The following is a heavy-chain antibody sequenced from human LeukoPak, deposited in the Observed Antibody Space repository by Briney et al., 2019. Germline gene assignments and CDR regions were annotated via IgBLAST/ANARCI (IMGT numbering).Heavy chain of an antibody. V-gene: IGHV4-34*01. CDR3: ARAGVRYYDYVWGSYRPVHAFDI. J-gene: IGHJ3*02. CDR1: GVSFSGYY. CDR2: INHSGST. D-gene: IGHD3-16*02. Sequence: PSETLSLTCAVYGVSFSGYYWSWIRQPPGKGLEWIGEINHSGSTNYNPSLKSRVTISVDTSKNQFSLKLSSVTAADTAVYYCARAGVRYYDYVWGSYRPVHAFDIWGQGTMVTVSS.